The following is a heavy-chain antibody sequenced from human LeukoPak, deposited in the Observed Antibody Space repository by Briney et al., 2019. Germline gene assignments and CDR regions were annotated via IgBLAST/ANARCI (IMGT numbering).Heavy chain of an antibody. CDR3: ARVGSSSWADFDY. V-gene: IGHV3-48*03. J-gene: IGHJ4*02. CDR2: ISSSGSTI. CDR1: GFTFSSYE. Sequence: GGSLRLSCAASGFTFSSYEMNWVRQAPGKGLEWVSYISSSGSTIYYADSVKGRFTISRDNAKNSLYLQMNSLRADDTAVYYCARVGSSSWADFDYWGQGTLVTVSS. D-gene: IGHD6-13*01.